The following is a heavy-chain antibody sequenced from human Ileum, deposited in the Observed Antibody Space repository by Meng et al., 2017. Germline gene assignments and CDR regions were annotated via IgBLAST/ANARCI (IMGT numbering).Heavy chain of an antibody. D-gene: IGHD1-26*01. CDR1: VLNLSNEW. V-gene: IGHV3-74*01. J-gene: IGHJ4*02. CDR2: IDSDGSNT. Sequence: EQAGDTEGGLVVPGASLGRACVRPVLNLSNEWMHLVRQAAGKGLVMVSRIDSDGSNTYHADSEKGRLTISRDNAKNTVYLQMNSLRDEDTAVYYCAGERWEKSYAWWGQGTLVTVSS. CDR3: AGERWEKSYAW.